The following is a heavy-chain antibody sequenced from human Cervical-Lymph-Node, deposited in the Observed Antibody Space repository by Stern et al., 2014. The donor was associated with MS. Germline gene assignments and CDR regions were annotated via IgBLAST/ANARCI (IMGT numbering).Heavy chain of an antibody. CDR2: ITKRPDGYTT. Sequence: EVQLVESGGGLVQPGGSLRLSCETSGFTFSCYFMNWVRRAPGKGLEWVGRITKRPDGYTTEYAASVKGRFTISRDDSKSSLYLQMNSLRIDDTALYYCVRDNWGLDFWGQGTLVIVSS. CDR3: VRDNWGLDF. CDR1: GFTFSCYF. V-gene: IGHV3-72*01. D-gene: IGHD7-27*01. J-gene: IGHJ4*02.